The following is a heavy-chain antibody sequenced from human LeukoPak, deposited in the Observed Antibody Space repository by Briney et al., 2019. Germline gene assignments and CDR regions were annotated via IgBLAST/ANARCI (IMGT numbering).Heavy chain of an antibody. Sequence: GGSLRLSCAASGFTSSSYWMSWVRQAPGKGLEWVANIKQDGSEKYYVDSVKGRFTISRDNAKNSPYLQMNSLRAEDTAVYYCARVRFIAAVFGYFDYWGQGTLVTVSS. D-gene: IGHD6-13*01. V-gene: IGHV3-7*01. CDR3: ARVRFIAAVFGYFDY. J-gene: IGHJ4*02. CDR2: IKQDGSEK. CDR1: GFTSSSYW.